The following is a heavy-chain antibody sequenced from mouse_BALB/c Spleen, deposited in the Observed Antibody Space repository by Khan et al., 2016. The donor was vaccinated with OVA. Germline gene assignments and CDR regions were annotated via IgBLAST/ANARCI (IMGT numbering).Heavy chain of an antibody. V-gene: IGHV3-2*02. Sequence: VQLKESGPGLVKPSQSLSLTCTVTGYSITSDYAWNWIRQFPGNKLEWMGYISYSGNTKYNPSLKSRIPVTRDTSKNQFFLQLNSVTTEDTATDYCTKMYGGDLDYWGQGTTLTVSS. CDR3: TKMYGGDLDY. CDR2: ISYSGNT. J-gene: IGHJ2*01. D-gene: IGHD2-10*02. CDR1: GYSITSDYA.